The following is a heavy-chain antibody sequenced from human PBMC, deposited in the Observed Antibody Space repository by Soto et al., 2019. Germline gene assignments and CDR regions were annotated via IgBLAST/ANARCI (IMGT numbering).Heavy chain of an antibody. V-gene: IGHV1-8*01. CDR2: MNPNSGNT. J-gene: IGHJ4*02. Sequence: QVQLVQSGAEVKKPGASVKVSCKASGYTFTSYDINWVRQATGQGLEWMGWMNPNSGNTGSAQKFQGRVTMTFDTSVTTAYMEVSSLRSDDTAVYYCATGGGSAVTTAYWGQGTQVTVSS. CDR3: ATGGGSAVTTAY. CDR1: GYTFTSYD. D-gene: IGHD4-4*01.